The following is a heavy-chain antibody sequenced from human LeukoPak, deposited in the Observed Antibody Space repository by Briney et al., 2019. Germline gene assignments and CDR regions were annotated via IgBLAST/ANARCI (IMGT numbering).Heavy chain of an antibody. V-gene: IGHV3-73*01. D-gene: IGHD3-3*01. CDR1: GFTFSGSA. Sequence: GGSLRLSCAASGFTFSGSAMHWVRQASGKGLEWVGRIRSKANSYATAYAASVKGRFTISRDDSKNTAYLRMNSLKTEDTAVYYCTRAYDFWSGYYNGYWGQGTLVTVSS. CDR3: TRAYDFWSGYYNGY. J-gene: IGHJ4*02. CDR2: IRSKANSYAT.